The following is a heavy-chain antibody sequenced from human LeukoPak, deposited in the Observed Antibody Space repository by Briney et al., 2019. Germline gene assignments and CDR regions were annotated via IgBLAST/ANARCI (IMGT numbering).Heavy chain of an antibody. V-gene: IGHV3-74*01. CDR3: ARAGCSGGACFSY. D-gene: IGHD2-21*02. Sequence: GGSLRLSCVASGFTFSDYYMSWIRQAPGKGLVWVSLINTDGSSTRYADSVKGRFSISRDNAKNTLYLQMNSLRTEDTAVYYCARAGCSGGACFSYWGQGTLVTVSS. CDR1: GFTFSDYY. CDR2: INTDGSST. J-gene: IGHJ4*02.